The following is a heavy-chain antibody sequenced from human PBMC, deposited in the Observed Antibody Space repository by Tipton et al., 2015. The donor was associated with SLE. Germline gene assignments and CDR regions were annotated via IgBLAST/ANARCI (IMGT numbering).Heavy chain of an antibody. CDR3: ARLISAYDCNFDY. J-gene: IGHJ4*02. Sequence: TLSLTCTVSGGSISSSSFYWDWIRQPPGKGLEWIGSFYYGKSTFYNPSLKSRVTISVDTSTNRLSLQLSSVTAADTALYYCARLISAYDCNFDYWGQGTLVTVSS. CDR2: FYYGKST. V-gene: IGHV4-39*07. CDR1: GGSISSSSFY. D-gene: IGHD5-12*01.